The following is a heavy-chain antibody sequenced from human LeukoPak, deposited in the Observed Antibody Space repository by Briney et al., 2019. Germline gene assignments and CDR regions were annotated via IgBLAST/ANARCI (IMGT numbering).Heavy chain of an antibody. CDR2: IYHSGST. D-gene: IGHD4-17*01. J-gene: IGHJ5*02. CDR3: ARDSYGDFSGRFDP. Sequence: SETLSLTCTVSGYSISGGYYWGWIRQPPGKGLEWIGSIYHSGSTYYNPSLKSRVTISVDTSKNQFSLKLSSVTAADTAVYYCARDSYGDFSGRFDPWGQGTLVTVSS. V-gene: IGHV4-38-2*02. CDR1: GYSISGGYY.